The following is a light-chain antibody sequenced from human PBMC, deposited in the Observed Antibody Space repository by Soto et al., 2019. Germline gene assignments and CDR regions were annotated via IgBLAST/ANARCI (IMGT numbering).Light chain of an antibody. V-gene: IGKV1-5*03. CDR2: KAS. CDR3: QHDNSYSAA. CDR1: QTISSW. J-gene: IGKJ1*01. Sequence: DIQMTQSPSTLSGSVGDRVTITCRASQTISSWLAWYQQKPGKAPKLLIYKASTLKSGVPSRFSGSGSGTEFNLTISSLQPDAFATYYCQHDNSYSAAFGQGTKVELK.